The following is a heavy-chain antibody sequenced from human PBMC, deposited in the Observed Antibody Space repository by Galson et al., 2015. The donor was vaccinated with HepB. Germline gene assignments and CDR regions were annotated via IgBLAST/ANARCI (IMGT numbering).Heavy chain of an antibody. V-gene: IGHV3-7*01. CDR2: IKQDGSEK. D-gene: IGHD2-2*02. CDR1: GFTFSSYW. J-gene: IGHJ6*02. CDR3: ARVSIVVVPAAILYYYYYGMDV. Sequence: SLRLSCAASGFTFSSYWMSWVRQAPGKGLEWVANIKQDGSEKYYVDSVKGRSTISRDNAKNSLYLQMNSLRAEDTAVYYCARVSIVVVPAAILYYYYYGMDVWGQGTTVTVSS.